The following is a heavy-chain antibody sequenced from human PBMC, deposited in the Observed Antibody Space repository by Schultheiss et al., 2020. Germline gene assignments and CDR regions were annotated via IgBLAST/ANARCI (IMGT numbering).Heavy chain of an antibody. D-gene: IGHD3-3*01. V-gene: IGHV3-23*01. CDR1: GFTFSSYA. CDR2: ISGSSGST. Sequence: GSLRLSCAVYGFTFSSYAMSWVRQAPGKGLEWVSAISGSSGSTYYADSAKGRFTISRDNSKNTLYLQMNSLRAEDTAIYYCAKGGSDFGVGIPLDYWGQGTLVTVSS. J-gene: IGHJ4*02. CDR3: AKGGSDFGVGIPLDY.